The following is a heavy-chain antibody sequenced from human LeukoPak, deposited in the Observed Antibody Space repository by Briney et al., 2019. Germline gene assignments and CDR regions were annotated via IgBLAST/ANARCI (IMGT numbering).Heavy chain of an antibody. V-gene: IGHV3-21*01. CDR3: ARNVPYYYGSGSYYTQRHYYMDV. D-gene: IGHD3-10*01. CDR2: ISSSSSYI. CDR1: GFTFSSYS. J-gene: IGHJ6*03. Sequence: PGGSLRLSCAASGFTFSSYSMNWVRQAPGKGLEWVSSISSSSSYIYYADSVKGRFTISRDDAKNSLYLQMNSLRAEDTAVYYCARNVPYYYGSGSYYTQRHYYMDVWGKGTTVTVSS.